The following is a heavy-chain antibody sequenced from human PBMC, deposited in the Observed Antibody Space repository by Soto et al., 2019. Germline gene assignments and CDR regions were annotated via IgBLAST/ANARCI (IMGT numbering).Heavy chain of an antibody. D-gene: IGHD3-3*01. Sequence: GGSLRLSCAASGFTFSSYAMSWVRQAPGKGLEWVSAISGSGGSTYYADSVKGRFTISGDNSKNTLYLQMNSLRAEDTAVYYCAKVIDNAGPKLRFFDYWGQGTLVTVSS. CDR1: GFTFSSYA. CDR2: ISGSGGST. CDR3: AKVIDNAGPKLRFFDY. V-gene: IGHV3-23*01. J-gene: IGHJ4*02.